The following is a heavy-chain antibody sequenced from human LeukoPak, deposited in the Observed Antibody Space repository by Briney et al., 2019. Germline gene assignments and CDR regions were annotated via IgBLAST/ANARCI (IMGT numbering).Heavy chain of an antibody. CDR1: GFTFSSYD. J-gene: IGHJ5*02. V-gene: IGHV3-13*01. D-gene: IGHD3-10*01. CDR2: IGTAGDT. CDR3: ARGSMVRGVDWFDP. Sequence: EGSLRLSCAASGFTFSSYDMHWVRQATGKGLEWVSAIGTAGDTYYPGSVKGRFTISRENAKNSLYLQMNSLRAGDTAVYYCARGSMVRGVDWFDPWGQGALVTVSS.